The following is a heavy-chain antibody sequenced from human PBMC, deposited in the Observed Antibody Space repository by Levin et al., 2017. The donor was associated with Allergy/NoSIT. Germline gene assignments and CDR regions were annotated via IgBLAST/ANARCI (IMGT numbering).Heavy chain of an antibody. J-gene: IGHJ4*02. V-gene: IGHV2-5*02. D-gene: IGHD3-10*01. Sequence: SGPTLVKPTQTLTLTCTFSGFSLSTSGVGVGWIRQPPGKALEWLALIYWDDDKRYSPSLKSRLTITKDTSKNQVVLTMTNMDPVDTATYYCAHSITMVRGVITGTRFDYWGQGTLVTVSS. CDR2: IYWDDDK. CDR1: GFSLSTSGVG. CDR3: AHSITMVRGVITGTRFDY.